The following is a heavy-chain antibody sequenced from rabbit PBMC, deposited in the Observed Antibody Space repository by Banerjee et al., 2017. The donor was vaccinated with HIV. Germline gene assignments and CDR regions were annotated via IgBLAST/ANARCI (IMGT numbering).Heavy chain of an antibody. CDR2: IYVGGGGTT. Sequence: QEQLVESGGDLVKPGASLTLTCTASGFSFSSSYYMCWVRQAPGKGLEWIACIYVGGGGTTYYARWAKGRFNISKTSSTTVTLQMTSLTAADTATYFCARDLAGITGWNFGLWGPGTLVTVS. J-gene: IGHJ4*01. CDR1: GFSFSSSYY. CDR3: ARDLAGITGWNFGL. D-gene: IGHD4-1*01. V-gene: IGHV1S45*01.